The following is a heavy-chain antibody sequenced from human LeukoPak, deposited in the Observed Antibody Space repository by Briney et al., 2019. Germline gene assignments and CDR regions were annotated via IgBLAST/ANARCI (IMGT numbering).Heavy chain of an antibody. D-gene: IGHD1-26*01. V-gene: IGHV4-39*01. CDR3: AYSGSYGHLGY. CDR2: IYSSVST. J-gene: IGHJ4*02. CDR1: GGSISSSSYY. Sequence: SETLSLTCTVSGGSISSSSYYWGWIRQPPGKGLEWIGSIYSSVSTYYNPSLKSRVTISVDTSKNQFSLRLSSVTAADTALYYCAYSGSYGHLGYWGQGIPVTVSS.